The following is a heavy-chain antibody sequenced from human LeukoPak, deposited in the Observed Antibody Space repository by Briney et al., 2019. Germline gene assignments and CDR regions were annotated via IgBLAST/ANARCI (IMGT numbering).Heavy chain of an antibody. CDR2: IYYSGST. J-gene: IGHJ4*02. V-gene: IGHV4-59*08. CDR3: ARLVYDSSGYYYFDY. D-gene: IGHD3-22*01. CDR1: GGSISSYY. Sequence: PSETLSLTCTVSGGSISSYYWSWIRQPPGKGLEWIGYIYYSGSTNYNPSLKSRVTISVDTSKNQFSLKLSSVTAADTAAYYCARLVYDSSGYYYFDYWGQGTLVTVSS.